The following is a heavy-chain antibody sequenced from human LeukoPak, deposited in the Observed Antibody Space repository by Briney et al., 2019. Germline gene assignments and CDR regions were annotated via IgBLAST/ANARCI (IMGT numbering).Heavy chain of an antibody. J-gene: IGHJ4*02. CDR3: ARVTYGSGTYGAFDY. CDR2: ISSSSSYI. CDR1: GFTFSSYS. D-gene: IGHD3-10*01. V-gene: IGHV3-21*04. Sequence: GSLRLSCAASGFTFSSYSMNWVRQAPGKGLEWVSSISSSSSYIYYADSVKGRFTISRDNAKNSLYLQMNSLRAEDTAVYYCARVTYGSGTYGAFDYWGQGTLVTVSS.